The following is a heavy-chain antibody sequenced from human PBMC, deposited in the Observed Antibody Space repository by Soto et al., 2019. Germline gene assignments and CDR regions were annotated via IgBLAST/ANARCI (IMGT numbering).Heavy chain of an antibody. CDR2: IMPFFGTA. J-gene: IGHJ4*02. CDR3: ARTAPMDAGDKYYYDF. V-gene: IGHV1-69*13. Sequence: SVKVSCKTSSGTFITFGISWVRQAPRQGLEWMGGIMPFFGTAEYSQKFEDRITITADESTNTVYMELRSPTSEDTAIYYCARTAPMDAGDKYYYDFWGQGALVTVSS. D-gene: IGHD3-16*01. CDR1: SGTFITFG.